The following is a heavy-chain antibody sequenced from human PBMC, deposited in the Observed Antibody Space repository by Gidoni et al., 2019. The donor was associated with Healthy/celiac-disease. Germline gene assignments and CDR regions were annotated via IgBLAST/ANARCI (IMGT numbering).Heavy chain of an antibody. V-gene: IGHV3-21*01. Sequence: VQLVESGGGMVKPGGSLSPPCEAAGFTFRSYSMHWVRQPPGKGLECVSSISSSSSYIYHADTVKGRFTISRDNAKNSRYLQMTSLSAEDTVVYDCARDLWSIAVAGNLWGVDYWGQGTLVTVSS. CDR2: ISSSSSYI. CDR3: ARDLWSIAVAGNLWGVDY. CDR1: GFTFRSYS. J-gene: IGHJ4*02. D-gene: IGHD6-19*01.